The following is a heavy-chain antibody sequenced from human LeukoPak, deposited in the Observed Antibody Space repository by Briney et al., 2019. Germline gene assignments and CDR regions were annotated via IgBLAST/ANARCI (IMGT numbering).Heavy chain of an antibody. CDR2: MSSDGNKK. D-gene: IGHD3-10*01. CDR1: GFTFNSYT. J-gene: IGHJ6*02. Sequence: GRSLRLSCAAPGFTFNSYTMHWVRQAPGKGLEWVAVMSSDGNKKFYAEYVKGRFTISRDNSENTLYLEMNSLRGEDTAVYYCARGDYDLSGSYHYGMDVWGQGTTVTVSS. V-gene: IGHV3-30-3*01. CDR3: ARGDYDLSGSYHYGMDV.